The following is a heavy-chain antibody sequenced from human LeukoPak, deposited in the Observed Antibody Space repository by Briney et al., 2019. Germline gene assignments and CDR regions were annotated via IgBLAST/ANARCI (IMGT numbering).Heavy chain of an antibody. CDR3: AKDMVWGWFFDL. CDR2: TSGDGGTT. D-gene: IGHD7-27*01. J-gene: IGHJ2*01. CDR1: GFKFADYA. V-gene: IGHV3-43*02. Sequence: GGSLRLSCAASGFKFADYAMHWVRQIPGGGLEWVSLTSGDGGTTYYADSVKGRFTISRDNSKNSLYLQMNSLRAEDTALYYCAKDMVWGWFFDLWGRGTLVTVSS.